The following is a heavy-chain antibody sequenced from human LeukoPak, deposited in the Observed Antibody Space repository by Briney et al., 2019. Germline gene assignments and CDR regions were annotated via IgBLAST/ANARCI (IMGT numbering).Heavy chain of an antibody. J-gene: IGHJ4*02. CDR2: ISYDGSDR. CDR3: ARESTVTMGDYYFDY. V-gene: IGHV3-30*04. Sequence: GGSLRLSCAASGFTFSNYTMHWVRQAPGKGLEWVAVISYDGSDRYYADSVKGRLTISRDNSKNTVYLQMNSLRAEDTAVYYCARESTVTMGDYYFDYWGQGTPVTVSS. CDR1: GFTFSNYT. D-gene: IGHD4-17*01.